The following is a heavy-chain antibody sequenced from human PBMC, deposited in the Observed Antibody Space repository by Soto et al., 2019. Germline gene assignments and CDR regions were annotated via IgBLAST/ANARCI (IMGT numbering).Heavy chain of an antibody. CDR2: IYGGGST. V-gene: IGHV3-53*01. D-gene: IGHD3-3*01. CDR3: ARGPDFIHSYLEY. Sequence: GGSLRLSCSASGFSVSGTYVSWVRQSPGKGLEWVSVIYGGGSTYYADSVKGRFTISSDTSKNTLYLQMNSLRVEDTAVYYCARGPDFIHSYLEYWGQGTQVTVSS. CDR1: GFSVSGTY. J-gene: IGHJ4*02.